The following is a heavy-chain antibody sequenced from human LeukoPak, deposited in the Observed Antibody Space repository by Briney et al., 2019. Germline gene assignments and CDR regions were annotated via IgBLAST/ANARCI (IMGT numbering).Heavy chain of an antibody. Sequence: PSETLSLTCTVSGDSISSSSYYWGWIRQPPGKGLEWIGSIYYTGSTYYNPSLKSRVTISVDTSKNQFSLKLSSVTAADSAVYHCAASYGSGSYWDYWGQGTLVTVSS. D-gene: IGHD3-10*01. CDR2: IYYTGST. CDR3: AASYGSGSYWDY. J-gene: IGHJ4*02. V-gene: IGHV4-39*01. CDR1: GDSISSSSYY.